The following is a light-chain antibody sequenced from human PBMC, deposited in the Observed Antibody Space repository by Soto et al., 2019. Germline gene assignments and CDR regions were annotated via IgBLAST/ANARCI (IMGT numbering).Light chain of an antibody. V-gene: IGLV1-44*01. CDR2: NDD. CDR1: ISNIGSNT. Sequence: QSVLTQPPSASGAPGQSVSISCSGSISNIGSNTVNWYQQLPGTAPRLLIYNDDRRPSGVPDRFSGSKSGTSASLAISGLQPEDEADYHCAVWDDGLGGFVAFGGGTKLTVL. J-gene: IGLJ2*01. CDR3: AVWDDGLGGFVA.